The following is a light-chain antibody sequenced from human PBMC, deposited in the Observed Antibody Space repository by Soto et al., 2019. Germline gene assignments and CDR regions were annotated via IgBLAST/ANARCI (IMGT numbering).Light chain of an antibody. CDR3: SSFTGGSTSYV. Sequence: QSALTQPASVSGSPGQSIAISCTGTSGDDGAYDFVSWHQQHPGKAPKLMIYDVSRRPSGVSDRFSGSKSGNTASLIISGLQAEDEADYYCSSFTGGSTSYVFGTGTKVTVL. CDR1: SGDDGAYDF. V-gene: IGLV2-14*01. J-gene: IGLJ1*01. CDR2: DVS.